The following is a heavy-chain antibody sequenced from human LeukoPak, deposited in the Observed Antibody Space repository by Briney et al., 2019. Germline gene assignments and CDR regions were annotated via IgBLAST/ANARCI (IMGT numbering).Heavy chain of an antibody. CDR2: MNPNSGNT. V-gene: IGHV1-8*01. J-gene: IGHJ4*02. Sequence: ASMKVSCKASGYTFTSYDIKWVRQATGQGLEWMGWMNPNSGNTGYAQKFQGRVTMTRNTSISTAYMELSSLRSEDTAVYYCARGRRVPAAKAYYFDYWGQGTLVTVSS. CDR1: GYTFTSYD. CDR3: ARGRRVPAAKAYYFDY. D-gene: IGHD2-2*01.